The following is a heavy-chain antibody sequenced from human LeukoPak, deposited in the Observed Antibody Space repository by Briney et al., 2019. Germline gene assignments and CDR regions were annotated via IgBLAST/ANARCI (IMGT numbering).Heavy chain of an antibody. CDR2: ISGSGGST. CDR3: ARSSWYSYFDY. Sequence: GGSLRLSCAASGFNFKTSWMSWVRQAPGKGLEWVSAISGSGGSTYYADSVKGRFTISRDNAKNTLYLQMHSLRAEDTAVYYCARSSWYSYFDYWGQGTLVTVSS. D-gene: IGHD6-13*01. J-gene: IGHJ4*02. CDR1: GFNFKTSW. V-gene: IGHV3-23*01.